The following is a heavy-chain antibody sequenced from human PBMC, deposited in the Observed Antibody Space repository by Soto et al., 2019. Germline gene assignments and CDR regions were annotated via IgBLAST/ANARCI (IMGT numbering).Heavy chain of an antibody. CDR3: ARDDEWAHSIDS. CDR1: GFTFSSYG. D-gene: IGHD1-26*01. Sequence: GGSLRLSCAASGFTFSSYGMHWVRQAPGKGLEWVAVIWYDGSNKYHADSVKGRFTISSDNSKNTLFLQMNSLRAEDTAVYYCARDDEWAHSIDSWGQGTLVTVSS. CDR2: IWYDGSNK. J-gene: IGHJ4*02. V-gene: IGHV3-33*01.